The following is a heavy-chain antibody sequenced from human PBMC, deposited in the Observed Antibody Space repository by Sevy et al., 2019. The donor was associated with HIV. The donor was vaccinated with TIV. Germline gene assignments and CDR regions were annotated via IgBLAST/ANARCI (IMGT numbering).Heavy chain of an antibody. CDR2: INPSSGGT. D-gene: IGHD3-10*01. CDR3: ARSAYGSGTYLNDD. V-gene: IGHV1-2*02. Sequence: ASVKVSCKASGYTFTGYYVHWVRRAPGEGLEWMGRINPSSGGTNYGQKFHGRVTMTRDTSITTAYMELNSLRSDDTAVYYCARSAYGSGTYLNDDWGQGTLVTVSS. CDR1: GYTFTGYY. J-gene: IGHJ4*02.